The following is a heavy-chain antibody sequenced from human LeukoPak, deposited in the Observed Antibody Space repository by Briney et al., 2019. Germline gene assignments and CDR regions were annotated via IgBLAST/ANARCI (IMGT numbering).Heavy chain of an antibody. J-gene: IGHJ4*02. D-gene: IGHD2-2*01. CDR1: GASISSSDDY. CDR3: ARQFATASADTRGYFDF. V-gene: IGHV4-39*01. CDR2: IFYGGNA. Sequence: PSETLSLACTVSGASISSSDDYWGWIRQAPGKGLEWIGSIFYGGNAHYNPSLNSRATIFVDTSKNQFSLKLSSVTAADAGMYYCARQFATASADTRGYFDFWGQGTVVTVSS.